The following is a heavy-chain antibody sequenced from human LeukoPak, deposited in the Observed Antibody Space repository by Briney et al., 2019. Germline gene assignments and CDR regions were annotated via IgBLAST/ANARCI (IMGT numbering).Heavy chain of an antibody. J-gene: IGHJ6*03. Sequence: SETLSLTCTVSGGSISSYYWSWIRQPAGKGLEWIGRIYTSGSTNYNPSLKSRVTISIDTSKNQFSLKLSSVTATDTAVYYCARQVVPYYYYYMDVWGKGTTVTVSS. D-gene: IGHD2-2*01. CDR3: ARQVVPYYYYYMDV. CDR1: GGSISSYY. CDR2: IYTSGST. V-gene: IGHV4-4*07.